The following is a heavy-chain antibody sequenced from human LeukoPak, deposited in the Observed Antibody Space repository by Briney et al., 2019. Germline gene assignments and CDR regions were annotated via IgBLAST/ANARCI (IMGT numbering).Heavy chain of an antibody. CDR1: GGSISSYY. D-gene: IGHD6-13*01. Sequence: SETLSLTCTASGGSISSYYWSWIRQPPGKGLEWIGYIYYSGSTNYNPSLKSRVTISVDTSKNQFSLRLSSVTAADTAVYYCARGAAAGTGYYYYYMDVWGKGTTVTVSS. CDR2: IYYSGST. V-gene: IGHV4-59*01. CDR3: ARGAAAGTGYYYYYMDV. J-gene: IGHJ6*03.